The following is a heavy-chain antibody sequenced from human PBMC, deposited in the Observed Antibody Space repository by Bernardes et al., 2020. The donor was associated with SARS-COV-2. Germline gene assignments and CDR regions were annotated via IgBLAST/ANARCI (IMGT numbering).Heavy chain of an antibody. V-gene: IGHV4-34*01. CDR2: INYSGST. J-gene: IGHJ2*01. D-gene: IGHD6-19*01. Sequence: SEPLSLTCAVYGGSLSGYYWNWIRQPPGKGLEWIREINYSGSTNYNPSPKSRVTISVDTSKNQFSLKLNSVTAADTALYYCARAGWGIWYVDLWGRGTLVTGSA. CDR1: GGSLSGYY. CDR3: ARAGWGIWYVDL.